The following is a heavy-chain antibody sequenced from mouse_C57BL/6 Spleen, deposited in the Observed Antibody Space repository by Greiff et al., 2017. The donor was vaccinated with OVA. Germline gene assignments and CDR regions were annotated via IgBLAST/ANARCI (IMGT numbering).Heavy chain of an antibody. CDR2: INPSSGYT. J-gene: IGHJ3*01. CDR3: ERMEDDGLLAY. D-gene: IGHD2-10*02. CDR1: GYTFTSYW. Sequence: LLESGAELAKPGASVKLSCKASGYTFTSYWMHWVKQRPGQGLEWIGYINPSSGYTKYNQKFKDKATLTAEKSSSTAYMQLSSLTYEDSAVYYCERMEDDGLLAYWGQGTMVTVSA. V-gene: IGHV1-7*01.